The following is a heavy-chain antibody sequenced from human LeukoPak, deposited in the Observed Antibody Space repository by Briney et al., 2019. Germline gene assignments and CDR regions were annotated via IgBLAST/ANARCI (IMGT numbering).Heavy chain of an antibody. Sequence: SETLSLTCAVSGYSISSGCYWGWIRQPPGKGLEWIGSIYHSGSTYYNPSLKSRVPISVDTSKTQFSLKLSSVTAADTAVHYCARGLWFGESVGAFDIWGQGTMVTVSS. CDR3: ARGLWFGESVGAFDI. CDR1: GYSISSGCY. D-gene: IGHD3-10*01. J-gene: IGHJ3*02. CDR2: IYHSGST. V-gene: IGHV4-38-2*01.